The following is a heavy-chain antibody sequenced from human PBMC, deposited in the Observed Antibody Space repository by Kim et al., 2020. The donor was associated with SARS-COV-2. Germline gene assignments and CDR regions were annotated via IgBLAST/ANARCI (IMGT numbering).Heavy chain of an antibody. Sequence: SETLSLTCTVSGYSISSGYYWGWIRQPPGKGLEWIGSIYHSGSTYYNPSLKSRVTISVDTSKNQFSLKLSSVTAADTAVYYCARTLGRVVVAAPGDWGQG. CDR2: IYHSGST. J-gene: IGHJ1*01. D-gene: IGHD2-15*01. CDR3: ARTLGRVVVAAPGD. CDR1: GYSISSGYY. V-gene: IGHV4-38-2*02.